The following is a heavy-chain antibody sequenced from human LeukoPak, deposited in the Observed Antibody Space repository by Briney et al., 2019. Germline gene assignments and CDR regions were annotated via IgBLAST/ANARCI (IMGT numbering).Heavy chain of an antibody. J-gene: IGHJ4*02. V-gene: IGHV4-39*01. Sequence: SETLSLTCTVSGGSISSSSYYWGWIRQPPGKGLEWIGSFYYSGSTYYNPSLKSRVTTSVDTSKNQFSLKLSSVTAADTAVYYCARHDGASSWYAFDYWGQGTLVTVSS. CDR1: GGSISSSSYY. D-gene: IGHD6-13*01. CDR3: ARHDGASSWYAFDY. CDR2: FYYSGST.